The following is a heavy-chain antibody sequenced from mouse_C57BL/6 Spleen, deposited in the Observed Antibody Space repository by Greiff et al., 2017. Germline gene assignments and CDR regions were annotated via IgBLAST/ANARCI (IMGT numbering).Heavy chain of an antibody. D-gene: IGHD1-1*01. Sequence: EVKLVESEGGLVQPGSSMKLSCTASGFTFSDYYMAWVRQVPEKGLEWVANINYDGSSTYYLDSLKSRFIISRDNAKNILYLQMSSLKSEDTATYYCARRDYGSMMDYWGQGTSVTVSS. CDR3: ARRDYGSMMDY. J-gene: IGHJ4*01. V-gene: IGHV5-16*01. CDR1: GFTFSDYY. CDR2: INYDGSST.